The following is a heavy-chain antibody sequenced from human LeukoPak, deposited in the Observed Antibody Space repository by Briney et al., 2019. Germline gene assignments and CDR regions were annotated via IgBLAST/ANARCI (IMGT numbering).Heavy chain of an antibody. J-gene: IGHJ6*03. CDR2: INPNSGGT. CDR3: ARDLGDAGRYPRITMNMDV. D-gene: IGHD3-22*01. Sequence: ALVKVSCKASGYTFTGYYMHWVRQAPGQGLEWMGWINPNSGGTNYAQKFQGRVTMTRDTSISTAYMELSRLRSDDTAVYYCARDLGDAGRYPRITMNMDVWGKGTTVTVSS. V-gene: IGHV1-2*02. CDR1: GYTFTGYY.